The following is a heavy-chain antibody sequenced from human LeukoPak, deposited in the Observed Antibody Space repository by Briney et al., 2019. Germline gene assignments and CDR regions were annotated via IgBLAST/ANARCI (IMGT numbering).Heavy chain of an antibody. Sequence: GESLKISCKGSGYSFTSYWIGWVRQMPGKGLGWVGIIYPGDSDTRYSPSYQGQVTISADKSIRPAYLQWSSLKASDSAMHYCARHRGYSYGTGFDYWGQGTLVTVSS. V-gene: IGHV5-51*01. J-gene: IGHJ4*02. CDR1: GYSFTSYW. D-gene: IGHD5-18*01. CDR2: IYPGDSDT. CDR3: ARHRGYSYGTGFDY.